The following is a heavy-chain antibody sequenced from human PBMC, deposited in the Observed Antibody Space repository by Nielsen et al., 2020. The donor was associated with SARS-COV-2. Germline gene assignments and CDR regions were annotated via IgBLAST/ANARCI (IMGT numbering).Heavy chain of an antibody. CDR1: GGSISSYY. J-gene: IGHJ3*02. CDR3: ARTMVRSRAFDI. CDR2: IYYSGST. D-gene: IGHD3-10*01. Sequence: SETLSLTCTVSGGSISSYYWSWIRQPPGKGLEWIGYIYYSGSTNYNPSLKSRVTISVDTSKNQFSLKLSSVTAADTAVYYCARTMVRSRAFDIWGQGTMVTVSS. V-gene: IGHV4-59*12.